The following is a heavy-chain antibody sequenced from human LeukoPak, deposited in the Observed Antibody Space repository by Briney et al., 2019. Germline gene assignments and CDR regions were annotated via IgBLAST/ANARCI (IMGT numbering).Heavy chain of an antibody. J-gene: IGHJ3*02. CDR2: IKQDGSEK. CDR3: AREGPSHSSAAFDI. CDR1: GFTFSDYY. D-gene: IGHD3-22*01. Sequence: GGSLRLSCAASGFTFSDYYMSWVRQAPGKGLEWVANIKQDGSEKYYVDSVKGRFTISRDNAKNSLYLQMNSLRAEDTAVYYCAREGPSHSSAAFDIWGQGTMVTVSS. V-gene: IGHV3-7*01.